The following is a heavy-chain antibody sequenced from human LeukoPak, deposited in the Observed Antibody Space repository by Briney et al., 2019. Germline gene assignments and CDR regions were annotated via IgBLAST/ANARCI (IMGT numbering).Heavy chain of an antibody. CDR2: INHSGST. J-gene: IGHJ6*02. CDR1: GGSFSGYY. D-gene: IGHD2-2*01. V-gene: IGHV4-34*01. Sequence: SETLSLTCAVYGGSFSGYYWSWIRQPPGKGLEWIGEINHSGSTNYNPSLKSRVTISVDTSKNQFSLKLSSVTAADTAVYYCASLTAAGYYGMDVWGQGTTVTVSS. CDR3: ASLTAAGYYGMDV.